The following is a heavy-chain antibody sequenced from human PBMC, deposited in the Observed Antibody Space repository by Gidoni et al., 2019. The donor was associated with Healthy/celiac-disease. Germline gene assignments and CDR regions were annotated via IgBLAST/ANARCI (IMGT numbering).Heavy chain of an antibody. V-gene: IGHV3-23*01. Sequence: EVQLLESGGGLVQPGGSLRLSCAASGFTFSSYAMSWVSHAPGKGLEWDAAISGSGGSTYDADSVKGRFTISRDNSKNTLYLQMNSLRAEDTAVYYCAKDRKFAGMGGWYSAFDIWGQGTMVTVSS. CDR2: ISGSGGST. CDR1: GFTFSSYA. D-gene: IGHD6-19*01. CDR3: AKDRKFAGMGGWYSAFDI. J-gene: IGHJ3*02.